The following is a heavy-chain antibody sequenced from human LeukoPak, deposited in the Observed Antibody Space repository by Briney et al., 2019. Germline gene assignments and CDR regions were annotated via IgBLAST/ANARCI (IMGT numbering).Heavy chain of an antibody. D-gene: IGHD2-15*01. V-gene: IGHV3-21*06. J-gene: IGHJ4*02. Sequence: GGSLRLSCAASGFPFGTFSMYWVRQAPGKGLEWVSSISGSSHYIYYADSVKGRFTISRDNAKNSLYLQMNSLRAEDTAVYYCASLRDCTSGSCYSRLDYWGQGSLVTVSS. CDR2: ISGSSHYI. CDR3: ASLRDCTSGSCYSRLDY. CDR1: GFPFGTFS.